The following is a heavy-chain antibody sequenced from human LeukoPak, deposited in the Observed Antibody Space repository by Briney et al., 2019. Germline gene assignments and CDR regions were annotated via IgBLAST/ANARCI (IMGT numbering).Heavy chain of an antibody. CDR1: GLTFSNYW. CDR2: VNEDGSAK. CDR3: ARDRSGAGLDY. Sequence: PGGSLRLSCVVSGLTFSNYWMIWVRQAPGKGLESVAIVNEDGSAKYYLDSVKGRFTISRDNSKNTLYLQMNSLRAEDTAVYYCARDRSGAGLDYWGQGTLVTVSS. V-gene: IGHV3-7*01. D-gene: IGHD6-25*01. J-gene: IGHJ4*02.